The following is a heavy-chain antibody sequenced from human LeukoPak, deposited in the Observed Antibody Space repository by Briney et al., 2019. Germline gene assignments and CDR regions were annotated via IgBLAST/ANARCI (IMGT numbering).Heavy chain of an antibody. CDR1: GGTFSSYA. V-gene: IGHV1-69*13. CDR3: ARVRPLYDFWSGFGPFDP. D-gene: IGHD3-3*01. Sequence: SVKVSCKASGGTFSSYAISWVRQAPGQGLEWMGGIIPIFGTANYAQKFQGRVTITADESTSTAYMELSSLRSEDTAVYYCARVRPLYDFWSGFGPFDPWGQGTLVTVSS. CDR2: IIPIFGTA. J-gene: IGHJ5*02.